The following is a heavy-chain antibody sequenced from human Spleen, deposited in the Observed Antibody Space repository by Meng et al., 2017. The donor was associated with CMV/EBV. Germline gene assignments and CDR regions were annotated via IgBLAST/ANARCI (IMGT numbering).Heavy chain of an antibody. D-gene: IGHD1-1*01. CDR2: IWYDGSNK. Sequence: GGSLRLSCAASGFTFSSYGMHWVRQAPGKGLEWVAVIWYDGSNKNYADSVKGRFTISRDNSKNTLYLQMNSLGAEETAVYYCAKEQAPNDHYYNFYGMDVWGHGTTVTVSS. CDR3: AKEQAPNDHYYNFYGMDV. J-gene: IGHJ6*02. V-gene: IGHV3-30*02. CDR1: GFTFSSYG.